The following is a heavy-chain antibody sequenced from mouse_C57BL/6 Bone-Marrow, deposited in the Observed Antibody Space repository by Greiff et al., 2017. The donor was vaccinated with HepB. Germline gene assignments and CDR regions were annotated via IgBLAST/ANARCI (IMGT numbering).Heavy chain of an antibody. D-gene: IGHD1-1*01. V-gene: IGHV5-6*01. CDR2: ISSGGSYT. CDR1: GFTFSSYG. CDR3: ARHSYYYDSSFFDY. Sequence: EVQRVESGGDLVKPGGSLKLSCAASGFTFSSYGMSWVRQTPDKRLEWVATISSGGSYTYYPDSVKGRFTISRDNAKNTLYLQMSSLKSEDTAMYYCARHSYYYDSSFFDYWGQGTTLTVSS. J-gene: IGHJ2*01.